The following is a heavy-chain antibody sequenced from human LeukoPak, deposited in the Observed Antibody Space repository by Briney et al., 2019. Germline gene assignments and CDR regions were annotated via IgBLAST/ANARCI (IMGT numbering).Heavy chain of an antibody. V-gene: IGHV3-53*05. CDR1: GFTFSSYA. CDR3: ARGGGGSLFDR. D-gene: IGHD3-16*01. J-gene: IGHJ5*02. CDR2: IYSGGST. Sequence: GGSLRLSCAASGFTFSSYAMSWVRQAPGKGLEWVSVIYSGGSTYYADSVKGRFTISRDNSKNTLYLQMNSLRAEDTAVYYCARGGGGSLFDRWGQGTLVTVSS.